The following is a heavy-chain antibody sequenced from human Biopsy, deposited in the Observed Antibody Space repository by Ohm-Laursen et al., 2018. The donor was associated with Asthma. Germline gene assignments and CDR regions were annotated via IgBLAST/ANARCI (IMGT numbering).Heavy chain of an antibody. CDR2: IDPNSGGT. Sequence: SVKVSCKASGYPFTDYYVHWVRQAPGQGLEWMGRIDPNSGGTNYAQKFLGRVTMTRDTSVNTAFMVLSRLRSDDTAVYYGARIKIRIGAGTDRYFDLWGRGTLVTVSS. CDR1: GYPFTDYY. CDR3: ARIKIRIGAGTDRYFDL. V-gene: IGHV1-2*06. D-gene: IGHD3-16*01. J-gene: IGHJ2*01.